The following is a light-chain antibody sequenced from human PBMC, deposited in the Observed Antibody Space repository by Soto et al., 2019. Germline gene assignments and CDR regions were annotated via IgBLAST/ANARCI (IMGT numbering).Light chain of an antibody. Sequence: DIHLTQSPSFVSASVGDRVTITCRASQDIGNFLAWYQQKPGKAPKLLIYSASTLQSGVPSRFSGRGSATEFSLTISSLQTEDFAAYYCQPLNNYPLTFGGGTKVE. CDR3: QPLNNYPLT. J-gene: IGKJ4*01. CDR2: SAS. CDR1: QDIGNF. V-gene: IGKV1-9*01.